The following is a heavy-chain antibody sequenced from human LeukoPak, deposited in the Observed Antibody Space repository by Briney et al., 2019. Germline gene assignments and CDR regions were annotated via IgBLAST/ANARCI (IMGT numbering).Heavy chain of an antibody. J-gene: IGHJ4*02. V-gene: IGHV1-2*02. Sequence: ASVKVSCKASGYTFTAYYIHWVRQAPGQGLEWMGWINPDSGGTKYAQKFQGRVTMTRDTSISTAYMELSSLRSDDTAVYYCARDLPRRDSDDYGGAHYWGQGTLVTVSS. D-gene: IGHD4-23*01. CDR3: ARDLPRRDSDDYGGAHY. CDR1: GYTFTAYY. CDR2: INPDSGGT.